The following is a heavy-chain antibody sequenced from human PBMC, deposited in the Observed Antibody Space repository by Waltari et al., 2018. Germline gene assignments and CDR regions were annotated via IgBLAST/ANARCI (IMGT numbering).Heavy chain of an antibody. Sequence: QVQLQQWGAGLLKPSETLSLTCAVYGGSFRGYYWSWIRQPPGKGLEWIGEINHSGSTNYNPSLKSRVTISVDTSKNQFSLKLSSVTAADTAVYYCARGRAPPYYFDYWGQGTLVTVSS. V-gene: IGHV4-34*01. CDR1: GGSFRGYY. J-gene: IGHJ4*02. CDR2: INHSGST. CDR3: ARGRAPPYYFDY.